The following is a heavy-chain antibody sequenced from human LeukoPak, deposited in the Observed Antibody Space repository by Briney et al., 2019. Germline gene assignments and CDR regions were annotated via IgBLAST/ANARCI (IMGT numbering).Heavy chain of an antibody. V-gene: IGHV3-7*01. J-gene: IGHJ4*02. CDR2: IKQDGSEK. Sequence: PGGSLRLSCAASGFTFSSYWMSWVRQAPGEGLEWVANIKQDGSEKYYVDSVKGRFTISRDNSKNTLYLQMNSLRAEDTAVYYCAKDSAIVVVTAPTFDYWGQGTLVTVSS. CDR1: GFTFSSYW. CDR3: AKDSAIVVVTAPTFDY. D-gene: IGHD2-21*02.